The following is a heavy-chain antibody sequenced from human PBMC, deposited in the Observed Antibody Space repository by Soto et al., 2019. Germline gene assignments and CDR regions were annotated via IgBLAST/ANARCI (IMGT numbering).Heavy chain of an antibody. CDR2: IIPIFGTA. J-gene: IGHJ6*02. CDR3: AGPRPGIAVATTPSRKMASTSWIDHYGMDV. Sequence: ASVKVSCKASGGTFSSYAISWVRQAPGQGLEWMGGIIPIFGTANYAQKFQGRVTITADESTSTAYMELSSLRSEDTAVYYCAGPRPGIAVATTPSRKMASTSWIDHYGMDVWGQGTTVTVSS. V-gene: IGHV1-69*13. CDR1: GGTFSSYA. D-gene: IGHD6-19*01.